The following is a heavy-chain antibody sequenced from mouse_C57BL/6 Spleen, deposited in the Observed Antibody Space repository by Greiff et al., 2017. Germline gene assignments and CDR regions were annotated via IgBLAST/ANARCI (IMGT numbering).Heavy chain of an antibody. J-gene: IGHJ4*01. D-gene: IGHD1-1*01. V-gene: IGHV1-20*01. CDR2: INPYNGDT. Sequence: VQLQQSGPELVKPGDSVKISCKASGYSFTGYFMNWVMQSHGKSLEWIGRINPYNGDTFYNQKFKGKATLTVDKSSSTAHTELRSLTSEDSAVYYSARDRSTLVASAMVFWGQVASVTFSS. CDR1: GYSFTGYF. CDR3: ARDRSTLVASAMVF.